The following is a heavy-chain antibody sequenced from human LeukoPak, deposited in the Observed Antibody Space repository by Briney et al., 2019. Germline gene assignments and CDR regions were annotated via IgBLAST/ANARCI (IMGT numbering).Heavy chain of an antibody. CDR1: GFTFSRYW. Sequence: PGGSLRLSCAASGFTFSRYWMHWLHQGPGKGLVWVSRISTDGSSSTYADSVKGRFTISRDNGKNTLYLQMNSLRAEDTAVYYCASYLTSIPSGMDVWGQGTTVIVSS. V-gene: IGHV3-74*01. J-gene: IGHJ6*02. CDR3: ASYLTSIPSGMDV. CDR2: ISTDGSSS. D-gene: IGHD2/OR15-2a*01.